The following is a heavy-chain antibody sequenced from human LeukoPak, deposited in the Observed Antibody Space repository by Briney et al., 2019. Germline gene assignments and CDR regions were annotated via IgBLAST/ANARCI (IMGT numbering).Heavy chain of an antibody. V-gene: IGHV3-7*01. CDR3: GRDSSAAPHSY. J-gene: IGHJ4*02. CDR1: GFTFSAYL. Sequence: PGGSLRLSCAASGFTFSAYLMSWVRQAPGKGLEWVANIKEEGSEKYYVDSVKGRFIISRDNAKNSLYLQMNSLRAEDTAVYYCGRDSSAAPHSYWGQGTLVTVFS. CDR2: IKEEGSEK. D-gene: IGHD2-15*01.